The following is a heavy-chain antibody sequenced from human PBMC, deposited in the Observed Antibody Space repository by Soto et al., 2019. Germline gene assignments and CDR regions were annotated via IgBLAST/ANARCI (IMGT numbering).Heavy chain of an antibody. Sequence: TSETLSLTCTVSGGSISSSNNYWGWIRQPPGKGLEWIGSIYYSGHTYYNPSLKSRVTMSVDTSKNQFSLKLSSVTAADTAVYYCARPGADFWSGSYYYDGMDFWGQGTTVTVSS. CDR1: GGSISSSNNY. D-gene: IGHD3-3*01. CDR2: IYYSGHT. V-gene: IGHV4-39*01. J-gene: IGHJ6*02. CDR3: ARPGADFWSGSYYYDGMDF.